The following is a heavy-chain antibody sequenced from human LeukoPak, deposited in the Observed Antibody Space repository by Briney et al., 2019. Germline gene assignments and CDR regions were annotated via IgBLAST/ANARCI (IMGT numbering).Heavy chain of an antibody. V-gene: IGHV4-61*02. Sequence: PSQTLSLTCTVSGGSISSGSYYWRWIRQPAGKGLEWIGRIYTSGSTNYNPSLKSRVTISVDTSKNQFSLKLSSVTAADTAVYYCARVGITMIVGDYWGQGTLVTVSS. CDR1: GGSISSGSYY. CDR2: IYTSGST. CDR3: ARVGITMIVGDY. J-gene: IGHJ4*02. D-gene: IGHD3-22*01.